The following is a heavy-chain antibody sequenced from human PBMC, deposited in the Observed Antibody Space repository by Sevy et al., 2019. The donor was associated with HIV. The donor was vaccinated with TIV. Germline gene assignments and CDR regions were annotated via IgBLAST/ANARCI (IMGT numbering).Heavy chain of an antibody. CDR1: GGTFSSYA. J-gene: IGHJ4*02. Sequence: ASVKVSCKASGGTFSSYAISWVRQAPGQGLEWMGRIIPILGIANYAQKFQGRVTITADKSTSTAYMELSSLRSEDTAVYYCARDFGYKETGIAAELVDYWGQGTLVTVSS. D-gene: IGHD6-13*01. CDR2: IIPILGIA. CDR3: ARDFGYKETGIAAELVDY. V-gene: IGHV1-69*04.